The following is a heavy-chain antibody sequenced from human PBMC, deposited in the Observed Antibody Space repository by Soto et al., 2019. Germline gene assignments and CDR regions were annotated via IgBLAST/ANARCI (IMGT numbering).Heavy chain of an antibody. J-gene: IGHJ3*02. CDR1: RYSFTSHG. Sequence: ASLEVSCKTCRYSFTSHGIAWVRPAPGQGLEWMGWISTFNGKTDYAQKFQGRVTMTRDTSISTAYMELSRLRSDDTAVYYCAREGQQLVQGAFDIWGQGTMVNVSS. D-gene: IGHD6-13*01. CDR2: ISTFNGKT. CDR3: AREGQQLVQGAFDI. V-gene: IGHV1-18*01.